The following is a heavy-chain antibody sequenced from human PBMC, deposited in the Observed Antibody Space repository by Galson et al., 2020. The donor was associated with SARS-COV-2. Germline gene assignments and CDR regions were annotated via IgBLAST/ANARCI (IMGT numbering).Heavy chain of an antibody. Sequence: SLRLSCAASGFTFSSYAMHWVRQAPGKGLEWVAVISYDGSNKYYADSVKGRFTISRDNSKNTLYLQMNSLRAEDTAVYYCARPTSGSYITSFDYWGQGTLVTVSS. CDR3: ARPTSGSYITSFDY. D-gene: IGHD1-26*01. CDR2: ISYDGSNK. V-gene: IGHV3-30*04. CDR1: GFTFSSYA. J-gene: IGHJ4*02.